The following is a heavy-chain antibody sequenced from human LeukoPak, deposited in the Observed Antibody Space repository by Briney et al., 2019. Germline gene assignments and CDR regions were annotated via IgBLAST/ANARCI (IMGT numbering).Heavy chain of an antibody. Sequence: SVTVSCKASGGTFSSYAISWVRQAPGQGLEWMGRIIPIFGIANYAQKFQGRVTITADKSTSTAYMELSSLRSEDTAVYYCAKGREIAVAGFEDWFDPWGQGTLVTVSS. CDR3: AKGREIAVAGFEDWFDP. V-gene: IGHV1-69*04. J-gene: IGHJ5*02. CDR2: IIPIFGIA. CDR1: GGTFSSYA. D-gene: IGHD6-19*01.